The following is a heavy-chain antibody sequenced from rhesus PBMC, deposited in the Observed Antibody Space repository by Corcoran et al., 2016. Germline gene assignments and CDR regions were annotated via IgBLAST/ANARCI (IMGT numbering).Heavy chain of an antibody. J-gene: IGHJ4*01. V-gene: IGHV4S10*01. Sequence: QVQLQESGPGVMKPSETLSLTCAVSGGAISGYYLRICIREPHGKGLEWIGYIYGGSWSTSYNPSLKSRVIISIDTSKNQFSLKLSSVTAADTAVYYCARDHSGKYDYWGQGVLVTVSS. CDR3: ARDHSGKYDY. D-gene: IGHD6-25*01. CDR2: IYGGSWST. CDR1: GGAISGYYL.